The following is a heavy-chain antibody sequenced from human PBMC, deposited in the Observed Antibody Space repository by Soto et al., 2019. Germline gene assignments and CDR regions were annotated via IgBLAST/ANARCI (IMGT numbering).Heavy chain of an antibody. J-gene: IGHJ4*02. CDR3: ARHYYDSSVCPPGDY. CDR1: GFTFTSSA. CDR2: IVVGSGNT. D-gene: IGHD3-22*01. Sequence: SAKVSCKASGFTFTSSAVQWVRQARGQRLEWIGWIVVGSGNTNYAQKFQERVTITRDMSTSTAYMELSSLRSEDTAVYFCARHYYDSSVCPPGDYWGQGTLVTVSS. V-gene: IGHV1-58*01.